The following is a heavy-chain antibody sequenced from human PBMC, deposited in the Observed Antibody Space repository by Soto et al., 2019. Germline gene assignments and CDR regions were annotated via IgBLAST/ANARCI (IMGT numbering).Heavy chain of an antibody. CDR1: GFTFRSFT. J-gene: IGHJ5*02. Sequence: GGSLRLSXAASGFTFRSFTMNWVRQAPGKGLEWVSTISSNSAYIYYTDALRGRFTISRDNAKNSLHLQMNSLRPEDTAVYYCTRDASRDSSARGWFDPWGPGTLVTVSS. D-gene: IGHD6-13*01. V-gene: IGHV3-21*01. CDR2: ISSNSAYI. CDR3: TRDASRDSSARGWFDP.